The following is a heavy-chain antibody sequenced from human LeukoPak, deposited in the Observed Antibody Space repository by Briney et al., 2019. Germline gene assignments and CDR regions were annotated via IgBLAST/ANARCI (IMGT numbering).Heavy chain of an antibody. D-gene: IGHD2-21*02. CDR3: ARGGGDPWYFDY. V-gene: IGHV3-21*04. CDR1: GFTFSSYS. CDR2: ISSSSSYI. J-gene: IGHJ4*02. Sequence: GGSLRLSCAASGFTFSSYSMNWVRQAPGKGLEWVSSISSSSSYIYYADSVKGRFTISRDNAKNSLYLQMNSLRAEDTAVYYCARGGGDPWYFDYWGQGTLVTVSS.